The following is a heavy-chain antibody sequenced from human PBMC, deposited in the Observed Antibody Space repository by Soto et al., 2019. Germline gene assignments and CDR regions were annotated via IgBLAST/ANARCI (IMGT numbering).Heavy chain of an antibody. V-gene: IGHV1-58*01. D-gene: IGHD3-10*01. CDR2: IVVGSGNT. Sequence: SVNVSCKASGCTFTSSAVQWVRQARGQRLEWIGWIVVGSGNTNYAQKFQERVTITRDMSTSTAYMELSSLRSEDTAVYYCAARYYYGSGSPYYFDYWGQGTLVTVSS. CDR1: GCTFTSSA. CDR3: AARYYYGSGSPYYFDY. J-gene: IGHJ4*02.